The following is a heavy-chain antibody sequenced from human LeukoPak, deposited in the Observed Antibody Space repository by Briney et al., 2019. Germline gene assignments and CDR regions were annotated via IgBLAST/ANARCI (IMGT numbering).Heavy chain of an antibody. CDR3: ARERGSGSYHPFDP. Sequence: PSETLSLTCSVSGGSISSYFWSWIRQPAGKGLEWIGRIYTSGYTNYNPSLKSRVTISVDTSKNQFSLKLSSVTAADTAVYYCARERGSGSYHPFDPWGQGTLATVSS. CDR2: IYTSGYT. CDR1: GGSISSYF. D-gene: IGHD3-10*01. V-gene: IGHV4-4*07. J-gene: IGHJ5*02.